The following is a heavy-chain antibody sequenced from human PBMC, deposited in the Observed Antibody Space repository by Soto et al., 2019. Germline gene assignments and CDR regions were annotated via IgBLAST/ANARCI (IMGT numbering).Heavy chain of an antibody. CDR2: ISKDGMNK. CDR1: GFSFSSYA. V-gene: IGHV3-30*04. J-gene: IGHJ6*03. CDR3: AKDSRRDHYYYMDV. Sequence: QVRLVESGGGVVQPGRSLRLSCTASGFSFSSYAMYWFRQPPGKGLEWVAVISKDGMNKNYADSVKGRVTVSRDNANYSLDLQLNSLRGEDTAVYYCAKDSRRDHYYYMDVWGKGTTVTVSS. D-gene: IGHD2-2*01.